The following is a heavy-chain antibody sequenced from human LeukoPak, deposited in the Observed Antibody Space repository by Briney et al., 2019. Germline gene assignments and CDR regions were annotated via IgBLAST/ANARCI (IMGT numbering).Heavy chain of an antibody. Sequence: SVKVSCKASGGTFNNYAISWVRQAPGQGLEWMGGIIPIFGTANYAQKVQGRVTITTDESTTTAYMELSSLRSEDTAVYYCARARSPSSGYLLRDHNWFDPWGQGTLVTVSS. J-gene: IGHJ5*02. CDR1: GGTFNNYA. CDR3: ARARSPSSGYLLRDHNWFDP. V-gene: IGHV1-69*05. D-gene: IGHD3-22*01. CDR2: IIPIFGTA.